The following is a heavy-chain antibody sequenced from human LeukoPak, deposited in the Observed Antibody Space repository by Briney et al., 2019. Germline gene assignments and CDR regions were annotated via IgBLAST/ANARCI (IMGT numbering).Heavy chain of an antibody. J-gene: IGHJ4*02. V-gene: IGHV3-21*01. D-gene: IGHD3-10*01. CDR1: GFTFSSYS. CDR2: ISSSSNYI. Sequence: PGGSLRLSCAASGFTFSSYSMNWVRQAPGKGLEWVSSISSSSNYIYYADSVKGRFTISRDNAKNSLYLQMNSLRAEDTAVYYCAGELGELSASYDYWGQGTLVTVSS. CDR3: AGELGELSASYDY.